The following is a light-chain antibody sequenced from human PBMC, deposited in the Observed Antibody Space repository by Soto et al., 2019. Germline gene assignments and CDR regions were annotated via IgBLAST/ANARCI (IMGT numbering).Light chain of an antibody. CDR1: QAIRNY. V-gene: IGKV1-33*01. Sequence: DIQMTQSPSSLSASVGDRVTITCQASQAIRNYLNWHQQRPGTAPKLLIYGGSTLETGVPSRFSGRGSAADFTLTISSLQPEDIATYYCQQYDTLPPTFGGGTKVEIK. CDR2: GGS. CDR3: QQYDTLPPT. J-gene: IGKJ4*01.